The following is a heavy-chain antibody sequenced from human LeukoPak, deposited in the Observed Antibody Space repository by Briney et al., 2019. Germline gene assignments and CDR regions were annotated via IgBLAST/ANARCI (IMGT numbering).Heavy chain of an antibody. CDR1: GGTFTSYD. J-gene: IGHJ5*02. Sequence: GASVKVSCKASGGTFTSYDINWVRQATGQGLEWMGWMNPNSGNTGYAQKFQGRVTITRNTSISTAYMELSSLRSEDTAVYYCARALAAAGIADWFDPWGQGTLVTVSS. V-gene: IGHV1-8*03. CDR3: ARALAAAGIADWFDP. CDR2: MNPNSGNT. D-gene: IGHD6-13*01.